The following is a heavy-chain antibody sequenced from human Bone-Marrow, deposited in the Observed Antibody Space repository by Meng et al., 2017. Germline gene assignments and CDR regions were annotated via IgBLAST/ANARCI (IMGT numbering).Heavy chain of an antibody. D-gene: IGHD3-22*01. V-gene: IGHV3-7*01. J-gene: IGHJ4*01. CDR3: ASFPGQIRAIRKWLLLV. CDR2: IKQDGSEK. Sequence: GESLKISCAASGFTFSSYWMSWVRQAPGKGLEWVANIKQDGSEKYYVDSVKGRFTISRDNAKNSLYLQMNSLRAEDTAVYYCASFPGQIRAIRKWLLLVWGHGNRVNGAS. CDR1: GFTFSSYW.